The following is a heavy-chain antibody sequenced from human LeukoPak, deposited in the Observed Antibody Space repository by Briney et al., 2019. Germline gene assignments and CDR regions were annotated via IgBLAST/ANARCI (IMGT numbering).Heavy chain of an antibody. CDR3: ARAPAKALRTRAEYFDL. CDR1: GGSINGYY. CDR2: IYYRGTT. D-gene: IGHD4-17*01. J-gene: IGHJ2*01. V-gene: IGHV4-59*01. Sequence: SETLSLTCIVSGGSINGYYWSWIRQPPGKGLEWIGYIYYRGTTNYNPSLKSRVIISVDTSKNQFSLKLSSVTAADTAVYYCARAPAKALRTRAEYFDLWGRGTLVTVSS.